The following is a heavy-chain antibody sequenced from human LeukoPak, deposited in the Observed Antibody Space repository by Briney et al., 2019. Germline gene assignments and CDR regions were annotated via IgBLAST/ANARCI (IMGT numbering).Heavy chain of an antibody. V-gene: IGHV5-51*01. CDR1: GYSFTNYW. Sequence: GESLKISCKGSGYSFTNYWIAWVRQMPGKGLEWMGIIWPGDSDTRYSPSFQGQVTISVDKSISTAYLQWSSLKASDTAIYYCARHSTISPGDYWGQGTLVTVSS. CDR2: IWPGDSDT. J-gene: IGHJ4*02. D-gene: IGHD2/OR15-2a*01. CDR3: ARHSTISPGDY.